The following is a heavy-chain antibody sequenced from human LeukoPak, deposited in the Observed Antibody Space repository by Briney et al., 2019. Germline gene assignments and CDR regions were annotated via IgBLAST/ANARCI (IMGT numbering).Heavy chain of an antibody. D-gene: IGHD6-19*01. V-gene: IGHV3-21*01. CDR3: ASLPGAVAGVEF. CDR1: GFTFSSYS. Sequence: GGSLRLSCAASGFTFSSYSMNWVRQAPGKGLEWVSSIRSSSSYIYYADSVKGRFTISRDNAKNSLYLQMNSLRAEDTAVYYCASLPGAVAGVEFWGQGTLVTVSS. J-gene: IGHJ4*02. CDR2: IRSSSSYI.